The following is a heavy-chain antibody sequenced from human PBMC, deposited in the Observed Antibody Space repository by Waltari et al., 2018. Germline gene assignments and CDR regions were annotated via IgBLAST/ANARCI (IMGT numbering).Heavy chain of an antibody. J-gene: IGHJ4*02. Sequence: QVQLVQSGAEVKKPGASVKVSCRDSGSTFTSYHTNWVRPATGQGLEWMGWMNPNSGNTDYAQKFQGRVTMTRNTSISTAYMELSSLRSEDTAVYYCARGYPFSFYGSGTYYNVYDYWGQGTLVTVSS. CDR2: MNPNSGNT. CDR3: ARGYPFSFYGSGTYYNVYDY. CDR1: GSTFTSYH. D-gene: IGHD3-10*01. V-gene: IGHV1-8*01.